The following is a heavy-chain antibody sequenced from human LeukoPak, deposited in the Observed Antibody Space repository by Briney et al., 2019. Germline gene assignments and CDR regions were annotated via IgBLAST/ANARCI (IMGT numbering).Heavy chain of an antibody. Sequence: ASVKVSCKASGHISSTSLVHWVRAAPGQGPVWMGLINPRDGSTLYARHLQGRVTMTMDTYTRTVYMELNRLGSEDTAIYFCAREAAVGACNFDYWGQGTLVTVSS. CDR2: INPRDGST. CDR3: AREAAVGACNFDY. V-gene: IGHV1-46*04. J-gene: IGHJ4*02. D-gene: IGHD1-26*01. CDR1: GHISSTSL.